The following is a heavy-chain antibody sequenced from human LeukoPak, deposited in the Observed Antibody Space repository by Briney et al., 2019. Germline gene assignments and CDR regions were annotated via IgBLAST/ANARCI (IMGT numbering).Heavy chain of an antibody. CDR2: IYYSGST. Sequence: SETLSLTCTVSGGSISSYYWSWIRQPPGKGLECIGYIYYSGSTNYNPSLKSRVTISVDTSKNQFSLKLSSVTAADTAVYYCARGLMATINYFDYWGQGTLVTVSS. J-gene: IGHJ4*02. CDR3: ARGLMATINYFDY. D-gene: IGHD5-24*01. CDR1: GGSISSYY. V-gene: IGHV4-59*01.